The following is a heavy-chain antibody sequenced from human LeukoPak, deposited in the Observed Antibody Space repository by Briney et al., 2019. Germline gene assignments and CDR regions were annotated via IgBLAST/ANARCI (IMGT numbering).Heavy chain of an antibody. CDR1: GFTFSTYA. V-gene: IGHV3-23*01. CDR3: AMVDTVMVYFDD. J-gene: IGHJ4*02. CDR2: IRDSGVST. Sequence: GGSLRLSCVASGFTFSTYAMSWVRQAPGQGLEWVSSIRDSGVSTYYADSVKGRFTISRDNSKNTLYLQMNSLRVEDTAVYYCAMVDTVMVYFDDWGRGTLVTVSS. D-gene: IGHD5-18*01.